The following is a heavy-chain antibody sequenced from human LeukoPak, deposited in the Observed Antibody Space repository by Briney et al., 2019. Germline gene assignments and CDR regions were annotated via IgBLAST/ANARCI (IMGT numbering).Heavy chain of an antibody. CDR2: IIPIFGTA. CDR1: GGTFSSYA. CDR3: ARDAGYCSSTSCSAYTFDL. J-gene: IGHJ3*01. V-gene: IGHV1-69*05. D-gene: IGHD2-2*01. Sequence: GASVKVSCTASGGTFSSYAISWVRQAPGQGLEWMGGIIPIFGTANYAQKFQGRVTMTRDTSISTAYMEVSRLRSDDTAVYYCARDAGYCSSTSCSAYTFDLWGQGTMVTVSS.